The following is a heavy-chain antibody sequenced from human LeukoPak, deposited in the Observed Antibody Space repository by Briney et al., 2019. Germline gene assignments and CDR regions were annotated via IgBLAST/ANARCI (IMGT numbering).Heavy chain of an antibody. CDR3: AKGRTGFSYGYGIDY. Sequence: GSLRLSCAASAFTFSSYAMSWVRQAPGKGLEWVSSISTSDGTTYYADSVKGRFTISRDNSKNTLYLQMNSLRAEDAAIYYCAKGRTGFSYGYGIDYWGQGTLVTVSS. J-gene: IGHJ4*02. CDR1: AFTFSSYA. V-gene: IGHV3-23*01. D-gene: IGHD5-18*01. CDR2: ISTSDGTT.